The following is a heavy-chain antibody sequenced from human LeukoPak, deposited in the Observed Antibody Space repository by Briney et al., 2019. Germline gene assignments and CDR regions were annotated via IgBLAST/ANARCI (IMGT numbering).Heavy chain of an antibody. CDR3: ARARYPYDAFDI. Sequence: GGSLRLSCAASGFTVSSNYMSWVRQAPGKGLEWVSVIYSGGSTYYADSVKGRFTISRDNSKNTLYLQMNSLRAEDTAVYYCARARYPYDAFDIWGQGTMVTVSS. D-gene: IGHD3-9*01. J-gene: IGHJ3*02. CDR2: IYSGGST. CDR1: GFTVSSNY. V-gene: IGHV3-53*01.